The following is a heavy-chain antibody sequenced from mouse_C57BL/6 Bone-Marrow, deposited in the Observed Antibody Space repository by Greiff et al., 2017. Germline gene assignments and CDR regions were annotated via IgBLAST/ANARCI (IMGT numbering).Heavy chain of an antibody. J-gene: IGHJ1*03. CDR2: ISSGGSYT. CDR3: ARRWLLPYWYFDV. D-gene: IGHD2-3*01. V-gene: IGHV5-6*02. Sequence: EVKLMESGGDLVKPGGSLKLSCAASGFTFSSYGMSWVRQTPDKRLEWVATISSGGSYTYYPDSVKGRFTISRDNAKNTLYLQMSSLKSEDTAMYYCARRWLLPYWYFDVWGTGTTVTVSS. CDR1: GFTFSSYG.